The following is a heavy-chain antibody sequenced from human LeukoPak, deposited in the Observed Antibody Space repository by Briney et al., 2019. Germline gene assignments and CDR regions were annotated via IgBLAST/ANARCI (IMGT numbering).Heavy chain of an antibody. CDR3: ANPHYDILTGYHRRGPFDY. Sequence: GGSLRLSCAASGFTFSSNAMSWVRQAPGKGLEWVSATSGSGGSTYYADSVKGRFTISRDNSKNTLYLQMNSLRAEDTAVYYCANPHYDILTGYHRRGPFDYWGQGTLVTVSS. CDR2: TSGSGGST. CDR1: GFTFSSNA. V-gene: IGHV3-23*01. D-gene: IGHD3-9*01. J-gene: IGHJ4*02.